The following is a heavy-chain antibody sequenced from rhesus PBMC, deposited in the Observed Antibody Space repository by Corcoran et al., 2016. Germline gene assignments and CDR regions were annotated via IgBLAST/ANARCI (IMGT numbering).Heavy chain of an antibody. Sequence: QVQLQESGPGLVKPSETLSLTCAVSGYSISSNYWSWIRQPPGKGLEWIGYIYGSRGSTYHNPSLKSRVTNSTDTSKNQFSLKLSSVTAADTAVYYCARVHDWGDYYFDYWGQGVLVTVSS. V-gene: IGHV4-147*01. D-gene: IGHD3-34*01. CDR1: GYSISSNY. CDR2: IYGSRGST. CDR3: ARVHDWGDYYFDY. J-gene: IGHJ4*01.